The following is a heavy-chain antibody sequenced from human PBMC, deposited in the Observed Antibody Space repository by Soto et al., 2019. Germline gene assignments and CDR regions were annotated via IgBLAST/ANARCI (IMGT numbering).Heavy chain of an antibody. CDR1: GYTFTSQN. V-gene: IGHV1-46*03. Sequence: ASVKVSCKASGYTFTSQNMHWVRQAPGQGLEWMGVINPSIGTTTYAQKFPGRVTMTSDTSTSSVYMEVSSLRSEDTAVYYCISTLGARFDYWGQGTLVTVSS. J-gene: IGHJ4*02. CDR3: ISTLGARFDY. D-gene: IGHD1-26*01. CDR2: INPSIGTT.